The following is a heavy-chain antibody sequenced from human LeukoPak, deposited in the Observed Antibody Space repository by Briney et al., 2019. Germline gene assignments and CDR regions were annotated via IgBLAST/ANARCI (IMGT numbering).Heavy chain of an antibody. CDR1: GFTFSSYV. V-gene: IGHV3-23*01. Sequence: GGSLRLSCAACGFTFSSYVMNWVRQAPGKGLEWLSVISGGGGSTYYADSVKGRFTISRDNSKISLFLQMNSLRAEDTAVYYCAKGGYCSSTSCYVGWFDPWGQGTLVTVSS. J-gene: IGHJ5*02. CDR3: AKGGYCSSTSCYVGWFDP. CDR2: ISGGGGST. D-gene: IGHD2-2*01.